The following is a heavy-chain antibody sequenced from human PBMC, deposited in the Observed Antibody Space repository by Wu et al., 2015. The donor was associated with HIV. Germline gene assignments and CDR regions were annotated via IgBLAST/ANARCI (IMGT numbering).Heavy chain of an antibody. CDR2: IYTSGST. Sequence: QVQLQESGPGLVKSSETLSLTCTVSGRSISGYYWSWIRQSAGKGLEWIGHIYTSGSTSYNPSLKSRVTMSVDTSKNQFSLKLRSVTAADTAIYYCAREGGFEGATVQSDSWGQGTLVTVSS. D-gene: IGHD1-26*01. J-gene: IGHJ4*02. CDR1: GRSISGYY. V-gene: IGHV4-4*07. CDR3: AREGGFEGATVQSDS.